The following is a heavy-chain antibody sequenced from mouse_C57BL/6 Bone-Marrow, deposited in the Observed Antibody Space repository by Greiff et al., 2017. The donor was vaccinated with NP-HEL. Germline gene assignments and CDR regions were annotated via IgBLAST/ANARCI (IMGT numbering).Heavy chain of an antibody. CDR2: ISSGGDYI. V-gene: IGHV5S21*01. Sequence: DVQLVESGEGLVKPGGSLKLSCAASGFTFSSYAMSWVRQTPEKRLEWVAYISSGGDYIYYADTVKGRFTISRDNARNTLYLQMSSLKSEDTAIYYCARENPLYYFDNWGQGTTLTVSS. CDR1: GFTFSSYA. CDR3: ARENPLYYFDN. J-gene: IGHJ2*01.